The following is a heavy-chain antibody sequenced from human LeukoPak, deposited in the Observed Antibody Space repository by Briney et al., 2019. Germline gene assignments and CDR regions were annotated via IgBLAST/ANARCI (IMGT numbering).Heavy chain of an antibody. J-gene: IGHJ3*02. D-gene: IGHD1-26*01. Sequence: GGSLRLSCTASGFTFSGYSMNWIRQAPGKGLEWVSSFGTRSTSVYHAGSVKGRFTISRDNAKNSLYLQMSSLRAEDTAVYYCARVVSPWELPHPSDAFDIWGQGTMVTVSS. CDR1: GFTFSGYS. CDR2: FGTRSTSV. CDR3: ARVVSPWELPHPSDAFDI. V-gene: IGHV3-21*01.